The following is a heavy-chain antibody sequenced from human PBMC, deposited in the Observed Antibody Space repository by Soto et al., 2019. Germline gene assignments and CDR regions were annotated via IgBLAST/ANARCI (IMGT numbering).Heavy chain of an antibody. J-gene: IGHJ6*02. CDR1: GGTFSSYA. CDR2: IIPIFGTA. D-gene: IGHD3-10*01. CDR3: AEMTDGFGELLQYYYYYGMDV. V-gene: IGHV1-69*01. Sequence: QVQLVQSGAEVKKPGSSVKVSCKASGGTFSSYAISWVRQAPGQGLEWMGGIIPIFGTANYAQKFQGRVTITADESTSTAYMELSSLRSEDTAVYYCAEMTDGFGELLQYYYYYGMDVWGQGTTVTVSS.